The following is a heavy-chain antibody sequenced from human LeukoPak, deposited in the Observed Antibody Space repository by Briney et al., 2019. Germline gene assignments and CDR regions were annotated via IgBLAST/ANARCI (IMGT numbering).Heavy chain of an antibody. J-gene: IGHJ4*02. Sequence: SETLSLTCTVSGGSISSYYWSWIRQPAGKGLEWIGRIYTSESTNYNPSLKSRVTMSVDTSKDQCSLKLSSVTAADTAVYYCARDSILTGTTSLTYWGQGTLVTVSS. D-gene: IGHD1-7*01. CDR2: IYTSEST. CDR1: GGSISSYY. CDR3: ARDSILTGTTSLTY. V-gene: IGHV4-4*07.